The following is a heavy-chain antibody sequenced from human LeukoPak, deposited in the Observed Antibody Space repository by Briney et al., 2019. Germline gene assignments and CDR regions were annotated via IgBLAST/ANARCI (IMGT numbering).Heavy chain of an antibody. Sequence: GGSLRLSCAASGFTLSTHDMVWVRQISGKGLEWVSAIGAAGGAYYPGSVKGRFTISRENAKNSLYLQMNSLRVGDTAVYYCARGWERGFDCWGQGTLVTVSS. J-gene: IGHJ4*02. V-gene: IGHV3-13*01. CDR1: GFTLSTHD. CDR2: IGAAGGA. D-gene: IGHD1-26*01. CDR3: ARGWERGFDC.